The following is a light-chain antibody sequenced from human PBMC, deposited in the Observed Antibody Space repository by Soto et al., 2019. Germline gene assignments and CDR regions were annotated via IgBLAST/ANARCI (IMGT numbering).Light chain of an antibody. CDR1: SSDVGGYNL. CDR3: CSYAGGRTYV. J-gene: IGLJ1*01. Sequence: QSVLTQPASVSGAPGQSIAISCTGTSSDVGGYNLVSWYQQHPGKAPKLMISEGSKRPSGVSSRFSGTKSGNTASLTISGLQAEDEADYYCCSYAGGRTYVFGTGTKAPS. V-gene: IGLV2-23*01. CDR2: EGS.